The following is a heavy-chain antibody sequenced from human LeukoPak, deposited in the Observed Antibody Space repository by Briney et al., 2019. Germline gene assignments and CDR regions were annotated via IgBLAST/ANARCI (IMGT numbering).Heavy chain of an antibody. Sequence: ASVKVSCKASGYTFTSYDINWVRQATGQGLEWMGWMNPNSGNTGYAQKFQGRVTMTRNTSTSTAYMELSSLRSEDTAVYYCARGLITYYDFWSGYPRGFDPWGQGTLVTVSS. D-gene: IGHD3-3*01. CDR1: GYTFTSYD. CDR3: ARGLITYYDFWSGYPRGFDP. CDR2: MNPNSGNT. J-gene: IGHJ5*02. V-gene: IGHV1-8*01.